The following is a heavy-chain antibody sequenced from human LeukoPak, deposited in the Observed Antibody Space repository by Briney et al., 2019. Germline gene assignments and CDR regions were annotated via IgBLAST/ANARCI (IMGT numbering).Heavy chain of an antibody. CDR3: ARVRYCSSTSCYYFDY. D-gene: IGHD2-2*01. CDR2: INPNSGGT. J-gene: IGHJ4*02. Sequence: ASVKVSCKASGYTFTGYYMHWVRQAPGQGLEWMGWINPNSGGTNYAQEFQGRVTMTRDMSISTAYMELSRLRSEDTAVYYCARVRYCSSTSCYYFDYWGQGTLVTASS. CDR1: GYTFTGYY. V-gene: IGHV1-2*02.